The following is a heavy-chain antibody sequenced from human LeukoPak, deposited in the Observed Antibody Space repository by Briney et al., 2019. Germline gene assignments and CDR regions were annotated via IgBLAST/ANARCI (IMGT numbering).Heavy chain of an antibody. J-gene: IGHJ4*02. Sequence: GGSLRLSCAASGFTFSSYSMNWVRQAPGKGLEWVSSISSSSSYIYYADSVKGRFTISRDNAKNSLYLQMNSLRAEDTAVYYCAREDTAMVTGFDYWGQGTLVTVSS. D-gene: IGHD5-18*01. CDR3: AREDTAMVTGFDY. CDR2: ISSSSSYI. V-gene: IGHV3-21*01. CDR1: GFTFSSYS.